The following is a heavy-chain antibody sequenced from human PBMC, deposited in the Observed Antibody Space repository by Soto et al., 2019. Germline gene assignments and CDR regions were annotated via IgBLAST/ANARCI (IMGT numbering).Heavy chain of an antibody. V-gene: IGHV2-5*02. D-gene: IGHD6-19*01. CDR3: AHRASVSGSFDY. CDR2: IYWDDDQ. Sequence: QITLKESGPTLVKPTQTLTLTCTFSGFSLSTTGVGVGWIRQPPGKALEWLALIYWDDDQRYSPSLKNRLTITTAPSRNQVVPTITITDPVATPTYYCAHRASVSGSFDYWGQGTLVTVSS. CDR1: GFSLSTTGVG. J-gene: IGHJ4*02.